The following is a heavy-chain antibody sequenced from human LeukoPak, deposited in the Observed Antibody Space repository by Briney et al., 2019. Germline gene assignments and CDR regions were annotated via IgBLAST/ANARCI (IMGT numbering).Heavy chain of an antibody. CDR2: ISSSSSTI. D-gene: IGHD6-19*01. J-gene: IGHJ4*02. V-gene: IGHV3-48*01. CDR3: TRGASSGLYLNFDY. CDR1: GFTFSSYS. Sequence: GGSLRLSCAASGFTFSSYSMNWVRQAPGKGLEWVSYISSSSSTIYYADSVKGRFTISRDNAKNSLYLQMNSLRAEDTAVYYCTRGASSGLYLNFDYWGQGTLVTVSS.